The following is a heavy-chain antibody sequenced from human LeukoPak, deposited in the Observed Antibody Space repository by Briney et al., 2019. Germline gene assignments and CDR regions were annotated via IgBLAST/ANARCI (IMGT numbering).Heavy chain of an antibody. V-gene: IGHV4-34*01. CDR3: ARAGYDSSGYYYDY. Sequence: PGGSLRLSCAASGFTFSSYAMSWVRQPPGKGLEWIGEINHSGSTNYNPSLKSRVTISVDTSKNQFSLKLSSVAAADTAVYYCARAGYDSSGYYYDYWGQGTLVTVSS. D-gene: IGHD3-22*01. CDR1: GFTFSSYA. CDR2: INHSGST. J-gene: IGHJ4*02.